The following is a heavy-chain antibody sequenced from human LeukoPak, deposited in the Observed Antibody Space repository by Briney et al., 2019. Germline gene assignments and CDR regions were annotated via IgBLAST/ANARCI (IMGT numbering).Heavy chain of an antibody. D-gene: IGHD5-18*01. V-gene: IGHV4-30-4*08. CDR3: ARSQTAMVTFDY. Sequence: SQTLSLTCTVSGGSISSGDYYWSWIRQPPGKGLEWIGYIYYSGSTYYNPSLKSRVTISVYTSKNQFSLKLSSVTAADTAVYYCARSQTAMVTFDYWGQGTLVTVSS. CDR1: GGSISSGDYY. J-gene: IGHJ4*02. CDR2: IYYSGST.